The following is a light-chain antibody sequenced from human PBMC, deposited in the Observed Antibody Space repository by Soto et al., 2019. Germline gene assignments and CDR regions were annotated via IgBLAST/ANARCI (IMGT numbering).Light chain of an antibody. CDR3: QHFGGSPPKYT. V-gene: IGKV3-20*01. Sequence: VLAQSPGTLSSSPGERATLACRASQSVSSNFLAWYQHKVGQAPRLLMYGASIRAAGAPDRFTGGGSGTEFTLTISRVEPEDFAVYYCQHFGGSPPKYTFGQGTKLEI. J-gene: IGKJ2*01. CDR2: GAS. CDR1: QSVSSNF.